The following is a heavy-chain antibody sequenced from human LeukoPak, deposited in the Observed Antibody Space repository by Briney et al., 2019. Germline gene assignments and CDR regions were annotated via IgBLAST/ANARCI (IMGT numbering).Heavy chain of an antibody. CDR3: ARIFRLGYCSGGSCPYYFDY. D-gene: IGHD2-15*01. J-gene: IGHJ4*02. Sequence: SETLSLTCTVSGGSISSGDYYWSWIRQPPGKGLEWIAYIYYSVSTYYNPSLKSRVTISVDTSKNQFSLKLSSVTAADTGVYYCARIFRLGYCSGGSCPYYFDYWGQGTLVTVSS. CDR1: GGSISSGDYY. CDR2: IYYSVST. V-gene: IGHV4-30-4*08.